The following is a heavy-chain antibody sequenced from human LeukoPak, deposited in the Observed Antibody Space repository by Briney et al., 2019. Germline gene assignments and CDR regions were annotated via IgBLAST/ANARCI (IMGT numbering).Heavy chain of an antibody. Sequence: VGSLRLSCAASGFTFSKYWMLWVRQAPGKGLESVSRIDTDGTVTTYADSVKGRFTVSRDNADNTMFLQMNSVRDEDTAVYYCATKQWLAPPPDSWGQGTPVTVSS. D-gene: IGHD6-19*01. CDR1: GFTFSKYW. CDR2: IDTDGTVT. V-gene: IGHV3-74*01. J-gene: IGHJ4*02. CDR3: ATKQWLAPPPDS.